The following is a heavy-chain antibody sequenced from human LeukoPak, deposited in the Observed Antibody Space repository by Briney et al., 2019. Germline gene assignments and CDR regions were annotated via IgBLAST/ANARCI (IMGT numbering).Heavy chain of an antibody. CDR2: IIPIFGTA. D-gene: IGHD6-13*01. Sequence: GASVKVSCKASGGTFSSYVINWVRQAPGQGLEWMGGIIPIFGTANYAQKFQDRVTITADESTSTAYMELSSLRSEDTAVYYCARERAAAVNWFDPWGQGTLVTVSS. CDR3: ARERAAAVNWFDP. V-gene: IGHV1-69*01. CDR1: GGTFSSYV. J-gene: IGHJ5*02.